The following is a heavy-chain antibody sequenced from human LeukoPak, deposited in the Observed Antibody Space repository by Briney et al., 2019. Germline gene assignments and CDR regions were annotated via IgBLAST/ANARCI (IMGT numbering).Heavy chain of an antibody. V-gene: IGHV4-59*01. J-gene: IGHJ3*02. CDR2: ISDSGDT. CDR3: ARDAYYDSSGYFNDTFDI. Sequence: PSETLSLTCTVSGASISGSYWSWIRQPPGKGLEWIVHISDSGDTDYNPSLKSRITISVDTPKKQFSLRLRSVTAADTALYYCARDAYYDSSGYFNDTFDIWGQGTMVTVSS. CDR1: GASISGSY. D-gene: IGHD3-22*01.